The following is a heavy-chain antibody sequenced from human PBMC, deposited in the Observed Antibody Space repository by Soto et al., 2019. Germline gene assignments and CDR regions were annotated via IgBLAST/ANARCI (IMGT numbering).Heavy chain of an antibody. CDR1: GFTFSSYS. CDR2: ISSSSSYI. V-gene: IGHV3-21*01. J-gene: IGHJ2*01. Sequence: EVQLVESGGGLVKPGGSLRLSCAASGFTFSSYSMNWVRQAPGKGLEWVSSISSSSSYIYYADSVKGRFTISRDNAKNSLYMQLKSLRADVTSVYYCARRADYRTYWYFDLWGRGTLVTVSS. D-gene: IGHD4-17*01. CDR3: ARRADYRTYWYFDL.